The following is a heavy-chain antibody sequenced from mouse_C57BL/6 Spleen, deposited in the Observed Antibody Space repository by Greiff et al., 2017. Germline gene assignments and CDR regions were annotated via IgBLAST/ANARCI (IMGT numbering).Heavy chain of an antibody. Sequence: QVQLKESGAELVRPGASVTLSCKASGYTFTDYEMHWVKQTPVHGLEWIGAIDPETGGTAYNQKFKGKAILTADKSSSTAYMELRSLTSEDSAVYYCTRERGLLYFDYWGQGTTLTVSS. J-gene: IGHJ2*01. CDR1: GYTFTDYE. CDR2: IDPETGGT. D-gene: IGHD2-10*01. CDR3: TRERGLLYFDY. V-gene: IGHV1-15*01.